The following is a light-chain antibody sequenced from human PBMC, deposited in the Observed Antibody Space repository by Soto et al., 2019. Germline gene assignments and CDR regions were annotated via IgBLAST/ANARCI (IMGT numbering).Light chain of an antibody. J-gene: IGKJ1*01. Sequence: DIQMTQSPSSLSASVGDRVTITCRASQSVSGWLAWYQQKPGEAPKLLIYDASALPRGVPSRFSGSGSGTKFTLTIASLQPDDFATYYCQQYETFSGTFGPGTKVDNK. CDR2: DAS. CDR3: QQYETFSGT. V-gene: IGKV1-5*01. CDR1: QSVSGW.